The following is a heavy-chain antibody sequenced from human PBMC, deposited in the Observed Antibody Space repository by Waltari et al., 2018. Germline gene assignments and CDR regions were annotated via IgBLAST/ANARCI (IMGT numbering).Heavy chain of an antibody. V-gene: IGHV1-46*01. CDR1: GHPFSSYY. CDR3: AMSTGYSRFDP. CDR2: INPTGDQT. Sequence: QVHLVQSGVEVKKPGASVQVSCKASGHPFSSYYIHWLRQAPGQGLEWMGMINPTGDQTTYAQRFQGRVTMTRDTSTTTAYMDLRSLKSEDTAVYFCAMSTGYSRFDPWGQGTRVTVSS. D-gene: IGHD3-9*01. J-gene: IGHJ5*02.